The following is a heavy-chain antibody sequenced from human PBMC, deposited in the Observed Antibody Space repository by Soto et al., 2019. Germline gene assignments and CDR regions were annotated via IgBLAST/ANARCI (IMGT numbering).Heavy chain of an antibody. Sequence: GGSLRLSCAASGFTFSSYSMNWVRQAPGKGLEWVSSISSSSSYKYYADSVKGRFTISRDNSKNSLYLQMNSLRAEDTAVYYCARDLEGYDILTGPPGYWGQGTLVTVSS. V-gene: IGHV3-21*01. J-gene: IGHJ4*02. CDR2: ISSSSSYK. CDR3: ARDLEGYDILTGPPGY. D-gene: IGHD3-9*01. CDR1: GFTFSSYS.